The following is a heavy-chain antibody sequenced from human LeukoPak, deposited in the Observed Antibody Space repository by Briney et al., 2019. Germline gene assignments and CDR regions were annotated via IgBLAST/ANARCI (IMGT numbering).Heavy chain of an antibody. Sequence: GGSLGLSCAASGFTFSTYSMNWVRQAPGKGLEWVSHISGSSGTIYYADSVVGRFTISRDNVKNSLYLQMNSLRDEDTAVYYCASGNPDAFDIWGQGTMVTVSS. J-gene: IGHJ3*02. V-gene: IGHV3-48*02. CDR2: ISGSSGTI. D-gene: IGHD2-15*01. CDR3: ASGNPDAFDI. CDR1: GFTFSTYS.